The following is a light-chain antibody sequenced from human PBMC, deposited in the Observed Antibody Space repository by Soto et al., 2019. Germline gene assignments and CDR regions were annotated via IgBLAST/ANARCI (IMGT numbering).Light chain of an antibody. CDR3: QQLNSYPIT. Sequence: DIQLTQSPSFLSASVGDRVTITCRASQGLSSYLAWYQQKPGMAPKLLIYSTSTLQSGVPARFGGSASGTEFTLTISSLQPEDFATYYCQQLNSYPITFGPGTKVDI. V-gene: IGKV1-9*01. J-gene: IGKJ3*01. CDR1: QGLSSY. CDR2: STS.